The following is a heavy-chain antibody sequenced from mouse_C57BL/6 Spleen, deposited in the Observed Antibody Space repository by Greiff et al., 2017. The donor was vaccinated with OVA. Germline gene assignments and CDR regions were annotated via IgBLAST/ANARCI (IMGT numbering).Heavy chain of an antibody. Sequence: EVKLQQSGPELVKPGASVKISCKASGYTFTDYYMNWVKQSHGKSLEWIGDINPNNGGTSYNQKFKGKATLTVDKSSSTAYMELRSLTSEDSAVYYCARTTVVARGFAYWGQGTLVTVSA. J-gene: IGHJ3*01. CDR1: GYTFTDYY. CDR3: ARTTVVARGFAY. V-gene: IGHV1-26*01. D-gene: IGHD1-1*01. CDR2: INPNNGGT.